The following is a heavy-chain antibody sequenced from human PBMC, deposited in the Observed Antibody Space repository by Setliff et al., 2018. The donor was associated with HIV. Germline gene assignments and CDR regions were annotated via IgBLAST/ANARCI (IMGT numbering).Heavy chain of an antibody. V-gene: IGHV4-30-4*01. D-gene: IGHD2-21*01. J-gene: IGHJ6*02. CDR3: ARLLTAVRGYYYGFDV. CDR2: ITYSGSA. Sequence: SETLSLTCAVFGGSFSDFYWSWIRQPPGKGLEWIAYITYSGSAYYNPSLKSRVTISIDTSNNQISLRLTAVTAADSAMYYCARLLTAVRGYYYGFDVWGQGTTVTVSS. CDR1: GGSFSDFY.